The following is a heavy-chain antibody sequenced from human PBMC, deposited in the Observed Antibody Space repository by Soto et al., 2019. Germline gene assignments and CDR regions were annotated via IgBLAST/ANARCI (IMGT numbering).Heavy chain of an antibody. CDR3: ARVYGSWIAAVVDY. J-gene: IGHJ4*02. CDR2: ISYDGSNK. D-gene: IGHD6-13*01. CDR1: GFTFSSYA. Sequence: VQLVESGGGMVQPGRSLRLSCAASGFTFSSYAMHWVRQAPGKGLEWVAVISYDGSNKYYADSVKGRFTISRDNSKNTLYLHMNSLRAEDTAVYYCARVYGSWIAAVVDYWGQGTLVTVSS. V-gene: IGHV3-30-3*01.